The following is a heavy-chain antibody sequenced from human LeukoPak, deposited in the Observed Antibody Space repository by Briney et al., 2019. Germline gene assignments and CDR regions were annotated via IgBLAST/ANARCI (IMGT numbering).Heavy chain of an antibody. J-gene: IGHJ4*02. V-gene: IGHV5-51*01. CDR2: IYPGDSDT. Sequence: GESLKISCKGSGYSFTSYWIGWVRQMPGKGLGWMGIIYPGDSDTRYSPSFQGQVTISADKSISTAYLQWSSLKASDTAMYYCARHLGSGWSPYYFDYWGQGTLVTVSS. CDR1: GYSFTSYW. CDR3: ARHLGSGWSPYYFDY. D-gene: IGHD6-19*01.